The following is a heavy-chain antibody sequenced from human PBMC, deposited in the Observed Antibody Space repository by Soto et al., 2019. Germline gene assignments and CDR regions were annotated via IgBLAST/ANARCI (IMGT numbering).Heavy chain of an antibody. CDR1: GYTFTSYD. D-gene: IGHD2-2*01. Sequence: ASVKVSCKASGYTFTSYDINWVRQATGQGLEWMGWMNPNSGNADYAQKFQGRVTMTRDTSISTAYMELSRLRSDDTAVYYCARASLVGNWFDPWGQGITVTVS. CDR3: ARASLVGNWFDP. J-gene: IGHJ5*01. CDR2: MNPNSGNA. V-gene: IGHV1-8*01.